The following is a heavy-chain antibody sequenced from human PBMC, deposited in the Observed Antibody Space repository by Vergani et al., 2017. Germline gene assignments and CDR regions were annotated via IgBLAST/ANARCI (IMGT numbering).Heavy chain of an antibody. Sequence: QVQGLQSGAEVKKSGASVKVSCKTPGYTFSNYYMHWVRQAPGQGLEWMGIINPSGGHTNYAQKFQGRVTMTRDTSTSTVYMELSSLRSEDTAIYYCARGDYGILTGYRYWGQGTLVTGS. D-gene: IGHD3-9*01. CDR3: ARGDYGILTGYRY. CDR1: GYTFSNYY. V-gene: IGHV1-46*03. CDR2: INPSGGHT. J-gene: IGHJ4*02.